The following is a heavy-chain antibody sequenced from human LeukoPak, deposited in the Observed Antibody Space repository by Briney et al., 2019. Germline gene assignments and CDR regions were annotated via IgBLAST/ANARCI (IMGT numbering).Heavy chain of an antibody. CDR1: GYTFSGFY. D-gene: IGHD3-10*01. Sequence: ASVKVSCKASGYTFSGFYIHWVRQAPGQGLEWMGWISAYNGNTNFAQKLQGRINMTTDTSTSTAYMDLRSLRSDDTAVYYCARITMVRGVIFDWYFDLWGRGTLVTVSS. CDR3: ARITMVRGVIFDWYFDL. J-gene: IGHJ2*01. CDR2: ISAYNGNT. V-gene: IGHV1-18*04.